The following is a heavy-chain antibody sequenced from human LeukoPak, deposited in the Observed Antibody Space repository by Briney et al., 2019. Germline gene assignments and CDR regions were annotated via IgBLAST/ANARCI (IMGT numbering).Heavy chain of an antibody. CDR1: GYSFTSYW. CDR2: IYPGDSDT. V-gene: IGHV5-51*01. Sequence: GESLKISCKGSGYSFTSYWIGWVRQMPGKGLEWMGIIYPGDSDTRYSPSFQGQVTISADKSISTAYLQWSSLKASDTAMYYCARSYYYDSSGDLRSEEAFNYWGQGTLVTVSS. CDR3: ARSYYYDSSGDLRSEEAFNY. D-gene: IGHD3-22*01. J-gene: IGHJ4*02.